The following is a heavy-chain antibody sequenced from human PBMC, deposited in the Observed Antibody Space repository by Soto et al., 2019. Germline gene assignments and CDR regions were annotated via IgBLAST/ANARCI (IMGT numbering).Heavy chain of an antibody. CDR3: AKGEEQWLRTGY. J-gene: IGHJ4*02. V-gene: IGHV3-30*18. CDR2: ISYDGSNK. D-gene: IGHD5-12*01. Sequence: QVQLVESGGGVVQPGRSLRLSCAASGFTFSSYGMHWVRQAPGKGLEWVAVISYDGSNKYYADSVKGRFTISRDNSKNTLYLQMNSLRAEDTAVYYCAKGEEQWLRTGYWGQGTLVTVSS. CDR1: GFTFSSYG.